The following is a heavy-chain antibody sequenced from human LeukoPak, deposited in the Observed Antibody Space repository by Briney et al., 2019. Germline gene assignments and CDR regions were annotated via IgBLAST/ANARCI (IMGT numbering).Heavy chain of an antibody. CDR1: DESFSGYY. Sequence: PSETLSLTCAVYDESFSGYYCSWIRQPPRKGLEWIGEIDHSGSTNYNPSFQSRVTISVDTSKNQFSLKVSSVSAADTAVYYCARGNRPYGEHEAFDIWGHGTTVTVSP. CDR2: IDHSGST. V-gene: IGHV4-34*01. D-gene: IGHD3-10*01. CDR3: ARGNRPYGEHEAFDI. J-gene: IGHJ3*02.